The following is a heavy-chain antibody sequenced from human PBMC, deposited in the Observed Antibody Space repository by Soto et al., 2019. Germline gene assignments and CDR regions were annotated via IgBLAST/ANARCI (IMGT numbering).Heavy chain of an antibody. CDR2: MNPNSGNT. V-gene: IGHV1-8*01. CDR1: GYTFTSYD. D-gene: IGHD6-19*01. Sequence: ASVKVSCKASGYTFTSYDINWVRQATGQGLEWMGWMNPNSGNTGYAQKFQGRVTMTRNTSISTAYMELSSLRSEDTAVYYCARGLDSSGWYNYYYYGMDVWGQGTTVTVSS. CDR3: ARGLDSSGWYNYYYYGMDV. J-gene: IGHJ6*02.